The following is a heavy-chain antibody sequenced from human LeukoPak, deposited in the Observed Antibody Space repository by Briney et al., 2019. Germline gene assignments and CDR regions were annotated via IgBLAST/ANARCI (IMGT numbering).Heavy chain of an antibody. V-gene: IGHV1-2*02. CDR1: GYTFSGYY. D-gene: IGHD1-26*01. CDR3: ARDTYGGSYFPLPY. CDR2: LSPKSGAT. Sequence: ASVKVSCKASGYTFSGYYIHWVRQAPGQGLEWMGWLSPKSGATKCAQKFQGRVTLTRDLSLSTAYMDLNSLTSDDTAVYYCARDTYGGSYFPLPYWGQGTLVTVFS. J-gene: IGHJ4*02.